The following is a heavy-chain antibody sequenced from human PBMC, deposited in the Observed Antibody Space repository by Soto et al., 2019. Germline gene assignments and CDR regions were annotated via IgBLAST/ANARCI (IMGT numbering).Heavy chain of an antibody. V-gene: IGHV3-49*03. J-gene: IGHJ4*02. Sequence: PGGSLRLSCTASGFTFGDYAMSWFRQAPGKGLEWVGFIRSKAYGGTTECAASVKGRFTISRDDSKSIAYLQMNSLKTEDTAVYYCTIAVAGTDYYFDYWGQGTLVTVSS. CDR3: TIAVAGTDYYFDY. CDR1: GFTFGDYA. D-gene: IGHD6-19*01. CDR2: IRSKAYGGTT.